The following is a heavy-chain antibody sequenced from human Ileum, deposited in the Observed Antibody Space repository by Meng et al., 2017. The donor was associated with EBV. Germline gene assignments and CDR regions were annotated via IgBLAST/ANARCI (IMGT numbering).Heavy chain of an antibody. D-gene: IGHD6-19*01. CDR1: GYTFTSYA. CDR3: ASRPGIAVAGFDY. V-gene: IGHV1-3*04. J-gene: IGHJ4*02. Sequence: QVQLVQSGAEMKKPGATVEVSCNASGYTFTSYAMNWVRQAPGQRLEWMGWINTGNGATKYSQKFQGRVTLTRDTSASTAYMELSSLRSEDTAVYYCASRPGIAVAGFDYWGQGTLVTVSS. CDR2: INTGNGAT.